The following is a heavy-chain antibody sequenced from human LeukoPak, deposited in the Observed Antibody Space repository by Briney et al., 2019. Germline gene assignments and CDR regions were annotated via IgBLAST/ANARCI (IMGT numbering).Heavy chain of an antibody. Sequence: PSETLSLTCSVSGGSISSSSYYWGWIRQPPGKGLEWIGSIYYSGSTNYNPSLKSRVTISVDTSKNQFSLKLSSVTAADTAVYYCARGGSSRLDYWGPGTLVTVSS. D-gene: IGHD1-26*01. CDR2: IYYSGST. CDR3: ARGGSSRLDY. J-gene: IGHJ4*02. CDR1: GGSISSSSYY. V-gene: IGHV4-39*07.